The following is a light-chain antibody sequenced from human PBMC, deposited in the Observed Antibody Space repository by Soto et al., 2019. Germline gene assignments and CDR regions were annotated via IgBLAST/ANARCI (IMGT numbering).Light chain of an antibody. V-gene: IGKV3-20*01. CDR2: GAS. CDR3: QQYGRSPFT. Sequence: IVLTQSPGTLSLSPGERAALSCRASQSVSGSYVAWYQQKPGQAPRLLMYGASNRATGIPDRFSGSGSGTDFTITITRLEPEDFAVYSCQQYGRSPFTFGPGTKVDI. CDR1: QSVSGSY. J-gene: IGKJ3*01.